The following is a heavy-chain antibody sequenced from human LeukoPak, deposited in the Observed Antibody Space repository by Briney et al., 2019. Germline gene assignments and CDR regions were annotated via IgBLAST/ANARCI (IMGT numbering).Heavy chain of an antibody. CDR3: ASDLADSSGYYVPDI. CDR1: GFTFSSYS. CDR2: ISSSSSYI. D-gene: IGHD3-22*01. Sequence: KPGGSLRLSCAASGFTFSSYSMNWVRQAPGKGLEWVSSISSSSSYIYYANSVKGRFTISRDNSKNTLYLQMNSLRAEDTAVYYCASDLADSSGYYVPDIWGQGTMVTVSS. J-gene: IGHJ3*02. V-gene: IGHV3-21*01.